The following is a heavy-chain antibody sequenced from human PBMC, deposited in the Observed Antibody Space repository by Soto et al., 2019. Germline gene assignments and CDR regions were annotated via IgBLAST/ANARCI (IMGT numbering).Heavy chain of an antibody. CDR3: ARVRGYSYGYKTNWFDP. Sequence: ASETMSLTCTVSGGYISSGGYYWSWIRQHPGKGLEWIGYIYYSGSTYYNPSLKSRVTISVDTSKNQFSLKLSSVTAADTAVYYCARVRGYSYGYKTNWFDPLGQGTLVTVSS. CDR2: IYYSGST. V-gene: IGHV4-31*03. CDR1: GGYISSGGYY. J-gene: IGHJ5*02. D-gene: IGHD5-18*01.